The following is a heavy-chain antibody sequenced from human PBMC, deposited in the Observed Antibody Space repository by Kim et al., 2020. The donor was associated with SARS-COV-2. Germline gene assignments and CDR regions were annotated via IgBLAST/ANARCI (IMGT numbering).Heavy chain of an antibody. D-gene: IGHD6-19*01. Sequence: SVKVSCKASGGTFSSYAISWVRQAPGQGLEWMGGIIPIFGTANYAQKFQGRVTITADESTSTAYMELSSLRSEDTAVYYCASPYSSGWYNYYYYGMDVWGQGTTVTVSS. J-gene: IGHJ6*02. V-gene: IGHV1-69*13. CDR1: GGTFSSYA. CDR3: ASPYSSGWYNYYYYGMDV. CDR2: IIPIFGTA.